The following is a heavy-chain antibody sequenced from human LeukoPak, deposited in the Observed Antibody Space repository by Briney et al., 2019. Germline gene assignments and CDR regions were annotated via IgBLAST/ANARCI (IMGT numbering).Heavy chain of an antibody. Sequence: GGSLRLSCAASGFTLSIYSMNWVRQAPGKGLEWVSFISSSSNKTYYADSVKGRFTISRDNAKNSLYLQMNSLRAEDTAVYYCARESWFDPWGQGTLVTVSS. CDR1: GFTLSIYS. CDR2: ISSSSNKT. CDR3: ARESWFDP. J-gene: IGHJ5*02. V-gene: IGHV3-48*01.